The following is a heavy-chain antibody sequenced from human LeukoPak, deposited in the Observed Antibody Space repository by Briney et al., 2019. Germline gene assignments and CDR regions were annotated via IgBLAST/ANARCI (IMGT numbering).Heavy chain of an antibody. V-gene: IGHV3-74*01. D-gene: IGHD3-22*01. Sequence: ASVKVSCKASGYTFTSYYMHWVRQAPGKGLVWVSRINSDGSSTSYADSVKGRFTISRDNAKNTLYLQMNSLRAEDTAVYYCAGWYYYDSSGLGYWGQGTLVTVSS. CDR2: INSDGSST. CDR1: GYTFTSYY. J-gene: IGHJ4*02. CDR3: AGWYYYDSSGLGY.